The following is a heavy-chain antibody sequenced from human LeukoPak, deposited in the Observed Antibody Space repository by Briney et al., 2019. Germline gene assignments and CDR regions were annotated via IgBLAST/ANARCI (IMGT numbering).Heavy chain of an antibody. J-gene: IGHJ4*02. V-gene: IGHV3-23*01. D-gene: IGHD6-13*01. CDR1: GFTFSSYA. Sequence: GGSLRLSCAASGFTFSSYAMSWVRQAPGKGLEWVSAIRGSDSSTYYADSVKGRFTISRDNSKNTLYLQMNSLRVQDTAVYYCAKGLGAAGGKFDCWGQGTLVTVFS. CDR2: IRGSDSST. CDR3: AKGLGAAGGKFDC.